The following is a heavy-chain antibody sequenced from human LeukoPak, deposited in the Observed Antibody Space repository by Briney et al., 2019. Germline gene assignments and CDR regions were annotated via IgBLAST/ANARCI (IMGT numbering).Heavy chain of an antibody. V-gene: IGHV4-30-4*01. D-gene: IGHD3-9*01. CDR3: ARNLRYFDWLLIPQGYFDY. CDR2: IYYSGST. CDR1: GGSISSGDYY. J-gene: IGHJ4*02. Sequence: PSETLSLTCTVSGGSISSGDYYWSWIRQPPGKGLEWIGYIYYSGSTYYNPSPKSRVTISVDTSKNQFSLKLSSVTAADTAVYYCARNLRYFDWLLIPQGYFDYWGQGTLVTVSS.